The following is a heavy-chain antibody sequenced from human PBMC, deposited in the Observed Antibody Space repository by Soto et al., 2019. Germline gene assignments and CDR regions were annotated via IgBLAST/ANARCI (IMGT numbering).Heavy chain of an antibody. D-gene: IGHD6-6*01. Sequence: EVQLLESGGGLVQPGGSLRLSWAASGFTFSSYAMSWVRQAPGKGLEWVSAISGSGGSTYYADSVKGRFTISRDNSKNTLYLQTNSLRAEDTAVYYCAKDEGKQLVPGYWGQGTLVTVSS. CDR1: GFTFSSYA. CDR2: ISGSGGST. CDR3: AKDEGKQLVPGY. J-gene: IGHJ4*02. V-gene: IGHV3-23*01.